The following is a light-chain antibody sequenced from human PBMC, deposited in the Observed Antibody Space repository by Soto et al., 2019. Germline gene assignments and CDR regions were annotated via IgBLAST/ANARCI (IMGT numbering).Light chain of an antibody. CDR1: QSVLYSSNNRNY. CDR3: QQYSSTPLT. V-gene: IGKV4-1*01. CDR2: WAS. Sequence: DIVMTQSPDSLAVSLGERATINCKSSQSVLYSSNNRNYLAWYQQRPGQPPKLLLYWASIRESGVPDRFSASGSGTDFTLTISSLQAEDVAVYYCQQYSSTPLTFGGGTKVEIK. J-gene: IGKJ4*01.